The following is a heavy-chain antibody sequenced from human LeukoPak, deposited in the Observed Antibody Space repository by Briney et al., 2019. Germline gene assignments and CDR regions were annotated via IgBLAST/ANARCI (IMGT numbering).Heavy chain of an antibody. CDR1: GFTFSDYY. D-gene: IGHD5-12*01. CDR2: ISSSGSTI. V-gene: IGHV3-11*01. J-gene: IGHJ3*02. CDR3: ARELGATARPLDI. Sequence: GGSLRLSCAASGFTFSDYYISWIRQAPGRGLEGVSCISSSGSTIYYADSVKGRFTISRDNAKNSLYLQMNSLRAEDTAVYYCARELGATARPLDIWGQGTMVTVSS.